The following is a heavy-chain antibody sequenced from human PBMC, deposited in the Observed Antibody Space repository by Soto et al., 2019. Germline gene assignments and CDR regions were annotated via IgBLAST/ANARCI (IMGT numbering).Heavy chain of an antibody. V-gene: IGHV1-3*01. CDR3: AREDSSSWYDYFDY. Sequence: QVQLVQSGAEVKKPGASVKVSCKASGYTFTSYAMRWVRQAPGQRLEWMGWINAGNGNTKYSQKFQGRVTITRDTSASTAYMELSSLRSEDTAVYYCAREDSSSWYDYFDYWGQGTLVTVSS. CDR2: INAGNGNT. D-gene: IGHD6-13*01. J-gene: IGHJ4*02. CDR1: GYTFTSYA.